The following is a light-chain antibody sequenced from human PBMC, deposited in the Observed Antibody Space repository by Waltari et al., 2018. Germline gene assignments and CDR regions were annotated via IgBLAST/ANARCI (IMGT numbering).Light chain of an antibody. V-gene: IGKV1-12*01. CDR2: ATS. CDR3: QQSSSFPVT. CDR1: QGLDTW. J-gene: IGKJ5*01. Sequence: DIQMTQSPSSVSASVGDRITITCRASQGLDTWLAWYQQKPGKAPKLLIYATSNLQSGVPSRFSGSGSGTDFTLTIGNLQPEDFATYFCQQSSSFPVTFGQGTRLESK.